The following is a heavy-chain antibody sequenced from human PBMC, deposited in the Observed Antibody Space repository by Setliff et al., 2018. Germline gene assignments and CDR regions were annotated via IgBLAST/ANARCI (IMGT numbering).Heavy chain of an antibody. CDR3: ARDMGQPYYFES. CDR2: IYYTGST. V-gene: IGHV4-39*07. D-gene: IGHD1-1*01. J-gene: IGHJ4*02. CDR1: GSSISSSSHY. Sequence: TSETLSLTCTVSGSSISSSSHYWGWIRQPPGKGLEWIGSIYYTGSTYYNPSLKSRVTMSVNTSKRQFSLKLGSATAANTAVYYCARDMGQPYYFESWGLGTLVTV.